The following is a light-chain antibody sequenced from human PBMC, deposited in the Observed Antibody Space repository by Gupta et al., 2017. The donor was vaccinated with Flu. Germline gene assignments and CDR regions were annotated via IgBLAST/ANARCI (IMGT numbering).Light chain of an antibody. CDR2: DVR. J-gene: IGLJ1*01. CDR3: CSFAGGFYV. V-gene: IGLV2-11*01. Sequence: QLGNCSSHGTRMDIGGYNYGSMYQQHPGKSPKLMIYDVRKRPAGVPDRFSCSKSCNTAPLTILGLQAEDEADYYCCSFAGGFYVFGTGTKVTVL. CDR1: RMDIGGYNY.